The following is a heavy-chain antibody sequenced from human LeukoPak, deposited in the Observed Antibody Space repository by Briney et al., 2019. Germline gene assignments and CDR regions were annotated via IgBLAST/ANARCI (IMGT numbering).Heavy chain of an antibody. CDR1: GFTASSKY. CDR2: IRGDATT. V-gene: IGHV3-66*04. CDR3: ARRRGGYGEGEFDY. J-gene: IGHJ4*02. D-gene: IGHD4-17*01. Sequence: GGSLRLSCTASGFTASSKYMSWVRQAPGKGLEWVSFIRGDATTAYADSVQGRFTISRDDSKNTLYLQMDSLRVEDTSVYYCARRRGGYGEGEFDYWGQGTLVTVSS.